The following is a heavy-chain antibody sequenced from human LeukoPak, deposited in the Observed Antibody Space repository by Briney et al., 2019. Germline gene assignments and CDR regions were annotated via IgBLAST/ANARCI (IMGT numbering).Heavy chain of an antibody. CDR3: AGVGASQRSFDY. D-gene: IGHD1-26*01. CDR2: INPNSGGT. V-gene: IGHV1-2*02. Sequence: ASVKVSCKASGYTFTGYYMHWVRQAPEQGLEWMGRINPNSGGTNYAQKFQGRVTMTRDTSISTAYMELSRLRSDDTAVYYCAGVGASQRSFDYWGQGTLVTVSS. J-gene: IGHJ4*02. CDR1: GYTFTGYY.